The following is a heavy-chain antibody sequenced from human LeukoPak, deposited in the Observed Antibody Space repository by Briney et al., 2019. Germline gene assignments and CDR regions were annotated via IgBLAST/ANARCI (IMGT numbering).Heavy chain of an antibody. CDR1: GFAFSNYD. D-gene: IGHD6-19*01. CDR3: VRAPPGTGWLIDH. CDR2: INTAADT. V-gene: IGHV3-13*04. J-gene: IGHJ4*02. Sequence: PGGSLRLSCAASGFAFSNYDMLWVRHATGKGLEWVSAINTAADTYYPDSVKGRFTISRENAKSSLYLQMNSLRVGDTAVYYCVRAPPGTGWLIDHWGQGTLVAVSS.